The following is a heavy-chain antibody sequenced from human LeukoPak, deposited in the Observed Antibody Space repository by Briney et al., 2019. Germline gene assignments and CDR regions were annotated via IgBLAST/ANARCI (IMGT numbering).Heavy chain of an antibody. CDR1: GGSISNNY. J-gene: IGHJ4*02. CDR3: ARYSSGWYGEFDY. V-gene: IGHV4-59*01. Sequence: PSETLSLTCTVSGGSISNNYWSWIRQPPGKGLEWIGYIYNSGSTNYNPSLKSRVTISVDTSKNQFSLKLSSVTAADTAVYYCARYSSGWYGEFDYWGQGTLVTVSS. CDR2: IYNSGST. D-gene: IGHD6-19*01.